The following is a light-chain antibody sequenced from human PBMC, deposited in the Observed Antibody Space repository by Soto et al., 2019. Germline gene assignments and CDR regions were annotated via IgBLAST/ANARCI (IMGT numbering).Light chain of an antibody. Sequence: EIVLTQSPATLSLSPGERATLSCRASQSVGTYLAWYQQKPGQAPRLLIYDASNRATGIPPRFSGSGSWTDFTFTISSLEPEDFAVYYCQQRSNWPPLTFGGGTTVEIK. CDR3: QQRSNWPPLT. V-gene: IGKV3-11*01. CDR2: DAS. CDR1: QSVGTY. J-gene: IGKJ4*01.